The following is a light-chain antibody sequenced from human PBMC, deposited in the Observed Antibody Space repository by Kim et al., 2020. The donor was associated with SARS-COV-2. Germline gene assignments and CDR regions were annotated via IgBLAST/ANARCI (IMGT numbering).Light chain of an antibody. J-gene: IGKJ1*01. CDR3: QQYDDWPPWT. CDR2: GAS. CDR1: QSVSSN. Sequence: PGERATLSCRASQSVSSNVAWYQQKPGQAPRRLIFGASTRATGIPARFSGSGSGKEFTLTISSLQSEDLAVYHCQQYDDWPPWTFGQGTKVDIK. V-gene: IGKV3-15*01.